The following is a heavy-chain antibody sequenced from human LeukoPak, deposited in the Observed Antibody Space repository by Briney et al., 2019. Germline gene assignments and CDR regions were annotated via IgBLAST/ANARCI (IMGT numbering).Heavy chain of an antibody. CDR1: GYTFINYD. J-gene: IGHJ4*02. Sequence: ASVKVSCKASGYTFINYDIMWVRQAPGQGLEWMGWMNSNSGNTGYAQKFQGRVTMTRDTSMSTAYMELSSLRSEDTAVYYCTRGRGGTIVWGYLDYWGQGTLVTVSS. CDR2: MNSNSGNT. CDR3: TRGRGGTIVWGYLDY. V-gene: IGHV1-8*01. D-gene: IGHD3-16*01.